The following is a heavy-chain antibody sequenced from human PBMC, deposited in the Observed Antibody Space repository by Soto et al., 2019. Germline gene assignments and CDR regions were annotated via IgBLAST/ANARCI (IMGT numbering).Heavy chain of an antibody. J-gene: IGHJ6*02. CDR1: GGSFSGYY. D-gene: IGHD2-2*01. Sequence: PSETLSLTCAVYGGSFSGYYWSWIRQSPGKGLEWIGEINHSGSTNYNPSLKSRVTISVDTSKNQFSLRLSSVTAADTAVYYCARGRCSTASCYRAKDDYYGMEVWGQGTTVTVSS. CDR3: ARGRCSTASCYRAKDDYYGMEV. V-gene: IGHV4-34*01. CDR2: INHSGST.